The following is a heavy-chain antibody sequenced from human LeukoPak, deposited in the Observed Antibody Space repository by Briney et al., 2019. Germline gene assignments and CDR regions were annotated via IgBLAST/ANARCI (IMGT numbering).Heavy chain of an antibody. V-gene: IGHV3-30*09. CDR1: GFTFSSYA. J-gene: IGHJ3*02. Sequence: PGRSLRHSCAASGFTFSSYAMHWVRQAPGKGLEWVAVMSYDGSSEYYADSVKGRFAISRDNSKNTLYLQMNSLRAEDTAMYCCARVHYYGSTPAFDIWGRGTMVTVSS. D-gene: IGHD3-10*01. CDR2: MSYDGSSE. CDR3: ARVHYYGSTPAFDI.